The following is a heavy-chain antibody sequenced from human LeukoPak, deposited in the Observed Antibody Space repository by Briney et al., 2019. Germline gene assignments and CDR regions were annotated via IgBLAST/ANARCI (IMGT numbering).Heavy chain of an antibody. CDR3: AKDYSYRSSSN. V-gene: IGHV3-23*01. D-gene: IGHD6-6*01. CDR2: ISGGGDST. Sequence: GGSLRLSCAASGFTFSSYAMTWVRQAPGKGPEWVSAISGGGDSTYYADSVKGRFTISRDNSKNTLYLQMSSLRVEDAAVYYCAKDYSYRSSSNWGQGTLVTVSS. J-gene: IGHJ4*02. CDR1: GFTFSSYA.